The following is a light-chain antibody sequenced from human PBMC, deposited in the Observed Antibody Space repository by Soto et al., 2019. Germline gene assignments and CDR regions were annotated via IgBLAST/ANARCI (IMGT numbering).Light chain of an antibody. CDR3: AAWDDRLSGVVFGGGTPYV. V-gene: IGLV1-47*01. CDR2: RND. CDR1: SSNIGSNF. J-gene: IGLJ1*01. Sequence: QSVLTQPPSASGTPGQRVTISCSGDSSNIGSNFVYWYQQLPGTAPKLLIYRNDQRPSGVSDRFSGSRPGTSASLAIGGLRFEDEGEYYCAAWDDRLSGVVFGGGTPYVFGTGTKVTVL.